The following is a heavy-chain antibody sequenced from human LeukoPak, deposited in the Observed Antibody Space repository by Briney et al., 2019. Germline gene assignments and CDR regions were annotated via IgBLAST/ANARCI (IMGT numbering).Heavy chain of an antibody. D-gene: IGHD6-13*01. Sequence: SETLSLTCAVSGGYVNRGTFFWTWIRKPPGKGLEWIGYISNSGSTNYHPSLKSRVTISSDTSKTQFTLKLTSVTAADTAVYYCARIVAAPTSSPADWGQGTLVTVSS. J-gene: IGHJ4*02. CDR2: ISNSGST. CDR1: GGYVNRGTFF. CDR3: ARIVAAPTSSPAD. V-gene: IGHV4-61*01.